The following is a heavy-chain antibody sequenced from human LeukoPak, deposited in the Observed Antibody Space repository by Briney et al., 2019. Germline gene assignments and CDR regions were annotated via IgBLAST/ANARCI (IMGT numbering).Heavy chain of an antibody. CDR2: IDRSGVT. CDR3: ARDSGERGSGSYLIAY. V-gene: IGHV3-53*01. CDR1: GFTVHSNY. D-gene: IGHD3-10*01. J-gene: IGHJ4*02. Sequence: GGSLRLSCAASGFTVHSNYMSWVRQAPGKGLEWVSVIDRSGVTHYADSVKGRFTISRDNSKNTLYLQMNSLRAEDTAVYYCARDSGERGSGSYLIAYWGRGTLVTVSS.